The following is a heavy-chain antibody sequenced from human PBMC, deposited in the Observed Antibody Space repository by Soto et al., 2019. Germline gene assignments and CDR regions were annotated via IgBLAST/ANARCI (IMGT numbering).Heavy chain of an antibody. Sequence: GGSLRLSCEASGFTFSAHSMNWVRQAPGKGLEWVSSISGTSSYIYYSDSVKGRFTISRDNAKSSLYLQMSSLRAEDTAVYYCARERRYYDFWGGPDYWGQGTLVTVSS. CDR2: ISGTSSYI. V-gene: IGHV3-21*01. CDR1: GFTFSAHS. J-gene: IGHJ4*02. D-gene: IGHD3-3*01. CDR3: ARERRYYDFWGGPDY.